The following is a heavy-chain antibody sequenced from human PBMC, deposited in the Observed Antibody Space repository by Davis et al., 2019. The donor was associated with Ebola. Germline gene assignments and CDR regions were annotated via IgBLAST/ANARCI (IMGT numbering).Heavy chain of an antibody. Sequence: GGSLRLSCAASGFTFSSYSINWVRQAPGKGLEWVSSISSRSNYIYYADSVKGRFTISRDNAKNSLFLQMNSLRSEDTALYYCTTPGGQDSGYDVFDIWGQGTMVTVSS. J-gene: IGHJ3*02. D-gene: IGHD5-12*01. CDR2: ISSRSNYI. CDR3: TTPGGQDSGYDVFDI. CDR1: GFTFSSYS. V-gene: IGHV3-21*04.